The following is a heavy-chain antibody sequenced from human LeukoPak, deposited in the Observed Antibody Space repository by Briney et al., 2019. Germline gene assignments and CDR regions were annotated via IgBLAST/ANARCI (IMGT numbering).Heavy chain of an antibody. V-gene: IGHV4-34*01. J-gene: IGHJ4*02. CDR3: ATWPGTWYGEDC. D-gene: IGHD3-10*01. CDR1: GGSFSGYY. CDR2: INHSGST. Sequence: SETLSLTCAVSGGSFSGYYWSWIRQPPGKGLEWIGEINHSGSTNYNPSLKSRVTISVDTSKNQFSLKLSSVTAEDTAVYYCATWPGTWYGEDCWGQGTLVTVSS.